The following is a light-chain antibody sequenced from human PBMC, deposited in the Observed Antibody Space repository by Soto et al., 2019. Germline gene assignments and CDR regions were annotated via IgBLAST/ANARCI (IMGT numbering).Light chain of an antibody. V-gene: IGKV3-15*01. J-gene: IGKJ2*01. CDR1: QSVSSN. CDR3: QQYDDWHQT. CDR2: GAS. Sequence: EIVMTQSPATLSVSPGERATLSCRASQSVSSNLAWYQQKPGQAPRLLIYGASTRATGIPARFSGNGSGTEFTLTISSLQSEDFAVYYCQQYDDWHQTFGQGTKLENK.